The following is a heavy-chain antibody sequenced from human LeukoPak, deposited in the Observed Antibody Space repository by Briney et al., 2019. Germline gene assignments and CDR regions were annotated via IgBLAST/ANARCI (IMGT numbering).Heavy chain of an antibody. J-gene: IGHJ6*02. CDR3: AKDKGRCYDSSGYKVGMDV. Sequence: GGSLRLSCAASGFTFDDYAMHWVRQAPGKGLEWVSGISWNSGSIGYADSVKGRFTISRDNAKNSLYLQMNSLRAEDTALYYCAKDKGRCYDSSGYKVGMDVWGQGTTVTVFS. CDR2: ISWNSGSI. D-gene: IGHD3-22*01. V-gene: IGHV3-9*01. CDR1: GFTFDDYA.